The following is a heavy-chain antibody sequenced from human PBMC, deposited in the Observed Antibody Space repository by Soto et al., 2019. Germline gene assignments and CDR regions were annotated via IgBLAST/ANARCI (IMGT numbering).Heavy chain of an antibody. CDR3: GAGQYFSDY. J-gene: IGHJ4*02. D-gene: IGHD6-25*01. Sequence: QVQLVESGGGVVQPGRSLRLSCAASGFTFSSYGMHWVRQAPGKGLEWVALISYEGSDKSYADSVKGRFTISRDNSKNTLYLQMNSLRVEDTAVYYCGAGQYFSDYWGQGTLVTVSS. CDR1: GFTFSSYG. V-gene: IGHV3-30*03. CDR2: ISYEGSDK.